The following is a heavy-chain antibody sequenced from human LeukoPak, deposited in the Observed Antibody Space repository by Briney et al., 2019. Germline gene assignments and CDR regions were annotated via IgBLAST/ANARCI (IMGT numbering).Heavy chain of an antibody. Sequence: PGGSLRRSCAASGFAFSTYWVHWVRQAPGKGLVWVSRIKSDGSSTSYADSVKGRFTISRDNAKNTLYLQMNSLRVEDTAVYYCARGHSDFPSNYYFGLWGRGTLLTVSS. J-gene: IGHJ2*01. V-gene: IGHV3-74*01. D-gene: IGHD4/OR15-4a*01. CDR2: IKSDGSST. CDR3: ARGHSDFPSNYYFGL. CDR1: GFAFSTYW.